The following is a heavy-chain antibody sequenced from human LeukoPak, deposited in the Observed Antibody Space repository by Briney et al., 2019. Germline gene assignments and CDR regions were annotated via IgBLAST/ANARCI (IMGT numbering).Heavy chain of an antibody. V-gene: IGHV4-34*01. Sequence: SETLSLTCAVYGGSFSGYYWSWIRQPPGKGLGWIGEINHSGSTNYNPSLKSRVTISVDTSKNQFSLKLCSVTAADTAVYYCARRDVRGYSSSSLARVQYFDYWGQGTLVTVSS. CDR2: INHSGST. CDR3: ARRDVRGYSSSSLARVQYFDY. CDR1: GGSFSGYY. J-gene: IGHJ4*02. D-gene: IGHD6-13*01.